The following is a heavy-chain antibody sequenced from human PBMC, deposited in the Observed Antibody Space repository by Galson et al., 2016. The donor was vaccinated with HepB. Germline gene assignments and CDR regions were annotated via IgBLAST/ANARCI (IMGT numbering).Heavy chain of an antibody. V-gene: IGHV4-39*01. CDR3: ANLQVGAITKSFEI. Sequence: SETLSLTCTVSGDSIDSSSYSWGWIRQPPGEGLEWIGSFSSTGTTYYSPSLQSRVTISVDTSKNQFSLILTSVSAADTAVYYCANLQVGAITKSFEIWGQGTMVTVSS. CDR1: GDSIDSSSYS. CDR2: FSSTGTT. J-gene: IGHJ3*02. D-gene: IGHD1-26*01.